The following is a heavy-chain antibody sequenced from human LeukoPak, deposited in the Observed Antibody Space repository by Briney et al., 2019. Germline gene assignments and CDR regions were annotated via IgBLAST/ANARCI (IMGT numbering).Heavy chain of an antibody. D-gene: IGHD7-27*01. V-gene: IGHV4-4*02. CDR1: GGSISSTNW. J-gene: IGHJ6*03. CDR2: IYHNGST. Sequence: SETLSLTCAVSGGSISSTNWWSWVRQPPGKGLEWIGEIYHNGSTNYNPSLKSRVTISVDTSKNQFSLKLSSVTAADTAVYYCARGQGHSGYYYYMDVWGKGTTVTVPS. CDR3: ARGQGHSGYYYYMDV.